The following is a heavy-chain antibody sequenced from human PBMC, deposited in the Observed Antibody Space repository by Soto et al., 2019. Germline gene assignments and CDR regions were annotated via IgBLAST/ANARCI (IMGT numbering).Heavy chain of an antibody. V-gene: IGHV1-24*01. Sequence: ASVKVSCKVSGYTLTELSMHWVRQAPGKGLEWMGGFDPEDGETIYAQKFQGRVTMTEDTSTDTAYMELSSLRSEDTAVYYCATAFLGYCSGGSCRLRWFDLWGQGTLVTVSS. D-gene: IGHD2-15*01. CDR3: ATAFLGYCSGGSCRLRWFDL. CDR1: GYTLTELS. CDR2: FDPEDGET. J-gene: IGHJ5*02.